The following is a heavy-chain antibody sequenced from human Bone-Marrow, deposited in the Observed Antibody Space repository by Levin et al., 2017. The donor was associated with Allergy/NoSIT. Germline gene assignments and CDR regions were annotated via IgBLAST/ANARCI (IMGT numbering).Heavy chain of an antibody. CDR1: GFTFSSHP. Sequence: GGSLRLSCVASGFTFSSHPMAWVRQAPGKGLEWVSAISASGASTYFADSVKGRFTISRDNSQNTVSLQMNGLGAEDAALYYCAKATTGTIRNFDYWGQGTLVTVSS. CDR2: ISASGAST. CDR3: AKATTGTIRNFDY. V-gene: IGHV3-23*01. D-gene: IGHD4-11*01. J-gene: IGHJ4*02.